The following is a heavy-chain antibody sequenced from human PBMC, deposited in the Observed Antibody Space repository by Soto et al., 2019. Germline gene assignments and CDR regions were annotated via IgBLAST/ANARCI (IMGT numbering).Heavy chain of an antibody. CDR2: ISAYNGNT. V-gene: IGHV1-18*01. D-gene: IGHD3-10*01. CDR1: GYTFTSYG. CDR3: ARVKTDLYYYGSGSYPYYFDY. J-gene: IGHJ4*02. Sequence: GASVKVSCKASGYTFTSYGISWVRQAPGQGLEWMGWISAYNGNTNYAQKLQGRVTMTTDTSTSTAYMELRSLRSDDTAVYYCARVKTDLYYYGSGSYPYYFDYWGQGTLVTVSS.